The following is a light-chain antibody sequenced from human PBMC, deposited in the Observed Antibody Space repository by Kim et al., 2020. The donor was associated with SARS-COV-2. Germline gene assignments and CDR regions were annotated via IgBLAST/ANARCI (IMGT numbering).Light chain of an antibody. CDR1: QTVSSN. CDR3: QQYSNWPLT. Sequence: SPGERATLACRASQTVSSNFLAWYQQKPGHTPRLLIYDTSSRATGIPARFSGSGSGTEFTLTISTLQSEDFAVYYCQQYSNWPLTFGQGTKVDIK. V-gene: IGKV3D-15*01. J-gene: IGKJ1*01. CDR2: DTS.